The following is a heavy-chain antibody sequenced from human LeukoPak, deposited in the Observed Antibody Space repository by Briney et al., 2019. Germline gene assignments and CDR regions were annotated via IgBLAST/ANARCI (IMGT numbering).Heavy chain of an antibody. J-gene: IGHJ4*02. CDR3: ARTPAAAADY. V-gene: IGHV4-61*01. CDR1: GGSVSSGIYY. CDR2: IYYTGST. Sequence: PSETLSLTCTVSGGSVSSGIYYWSWIRQPPGKGLEWIGYIYYTGSTNYNPSLMSRVTISLDTSKNQFSLKLTSVTAADTAVYYCARTPAAAADYWGQGTLVTVSS. D-gene: IGHD6-13*01.